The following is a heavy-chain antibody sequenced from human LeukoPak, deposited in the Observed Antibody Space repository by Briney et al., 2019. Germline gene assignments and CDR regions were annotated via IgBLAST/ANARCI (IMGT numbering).Heavy chain of an antibody. CDR3: ARENSGSYYPGDY. D-gene: IGHD1-26*01. V-gene: IGHV7-4-1*02. CDR1: GYTFTKYG. CDR2: INTNTGNP. J-gene: IGHJ4*02. Sequence: GASVKVSCKASGYTFTKYGVYWVRQAPGQGLEWMGWINTNTGNPTYAQGFTGRFVFSLDTSVSTAYLQISSLKAEDTAVYYCARENSGSYYPGDYWGQGTLVTVSS.